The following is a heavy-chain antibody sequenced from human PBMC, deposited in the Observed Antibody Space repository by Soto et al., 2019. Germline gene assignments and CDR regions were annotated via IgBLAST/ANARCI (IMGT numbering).Heavy chain of an antibody. D-gene: IGHD6-13*01. V-gene: IGHV3-30-3*01. Sequence: LRLSCAASGFTFSSYAMHWVRQAPGKGLEWVAVISYDGSNKYYADSVKGRFTISRDNSKNTLYLQMNSLRAEGTAVYYCARTSSKLVRGDFDYWGQGTLVTVSS. J-gene: IGHJ4*02. CDR2: ISYDGSNK. CDR1: GFTFSSYA. CDR3: ARTSSKLVRGDFDY.